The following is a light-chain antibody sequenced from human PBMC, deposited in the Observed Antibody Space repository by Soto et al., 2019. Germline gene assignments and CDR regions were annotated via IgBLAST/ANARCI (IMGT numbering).Light chain of an antibody. Sequence: EIVLTQSPCTLSLSPXERATLSCRASQSVTSSYLAWYQQKPGQAPRLLIYGASSRATGIPDRFSGSGSGTDFTLTISRLEPEDFAVYYCQQYGSSPPLSFGGGTKVDI. J-gene: IGKJ4*01. V-gene: IGKV3-20*01. CDR3: QQYGSSPPLS. CDR1: QSVTSSY. CDR2: GAS.